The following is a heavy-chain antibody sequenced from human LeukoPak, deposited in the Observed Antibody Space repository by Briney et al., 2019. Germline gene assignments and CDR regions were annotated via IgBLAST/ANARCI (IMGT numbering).Heavy chain of an antibody. J-gene: IGHJ3*02. CDR3: AREGISSGWLGKGNDAFDI. CDR1: GFTFSSYA. D-gene: IGHD6-19*01. Sequence: GGSLRLSCAASGFTFSSYAMSWVRQAPGKGLEWVSAISGSGGSTYYADSVKGRFTISRDNSKNTLYLQMNSLRAEDTAVYYCAREGISSGWLGKGNDAFDIWGQGTMVTVSS. CDR2: ISGSGGST. V-gene: IGHV3-23*01.